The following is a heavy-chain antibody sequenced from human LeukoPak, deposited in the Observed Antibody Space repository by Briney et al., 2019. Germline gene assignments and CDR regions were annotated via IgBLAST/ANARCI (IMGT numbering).Heavy chain of an antibody. CDR1: GFTFSNYA. J-gene: IGHJ4*02. CDR3: ATITMVRGVRNYFDY. CDR2: ISGSDGDT. D-gene: IGHD3-10*01. V-gene: IGHV3-23*01. Sequence: PGGSLRLFCVASGFTFSNYAMSWIRQAPGKGLEWVSGISGSDGDTYYADSVKGRFTISRDNSRNTLYLQMNSLRAEDTAVYYCATITMVRGVRNYFDYWGQGTLVTVSS.